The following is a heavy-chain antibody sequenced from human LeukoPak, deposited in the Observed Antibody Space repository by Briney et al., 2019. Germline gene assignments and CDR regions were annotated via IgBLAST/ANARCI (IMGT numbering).Heavy chain of an antibody. CDR2: INHSGST. CDR1: GGSFSGYY. Sequence: PSETLSLTCAVYGGSFSGYYWSWLRQPPGKGLEWIGEINHSGSTNYNPSLKSRVTISVDTSKNQFSLKLSSVTAADTAVYYCARGSPRYYDFWSGYRHGYWFDPWGQGTLVTVSS. CDR3: ARGSPRYYDFWSGYRHGYWFDP. J-gene: IGHJ5*02. D-gene: IGHD3-3*01. V-gene: IGHV4-34*01.